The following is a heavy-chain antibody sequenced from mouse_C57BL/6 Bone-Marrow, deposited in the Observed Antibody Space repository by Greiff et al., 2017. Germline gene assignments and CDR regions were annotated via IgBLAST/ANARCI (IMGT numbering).Heavy chain of an antibody. Sequence: VQLQQSGAELVRPGASVKLSCTASGFNINDDYMHWVKQRPEQGLEWIGWIDPENGDTEYASKFQGKATITADTSSNTAYLQLSSLTSEDTAVYYCTPYDYEGPCVAYWGQGTLVTVSA. CDR3: TPYDYEGPCVAY. CDR1: GFNINDDY. J-gene: IGHJ3*01. V-gene: IGHV14-4*01. D-gene: IGHD2-4*01. CDR2: IDPENGDT.